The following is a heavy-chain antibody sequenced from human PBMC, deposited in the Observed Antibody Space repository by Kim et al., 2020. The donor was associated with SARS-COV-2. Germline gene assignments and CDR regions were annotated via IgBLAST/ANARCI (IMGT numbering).Heavy chain of an antibody. Sequence: YAQKFQGRVTITADESTSTAYMELSSLRSEDTAVYYCVKSTTVVTPAFDIWGQGTMVTVSS. J-gene: IGHJ3*02. D-gene: IGHD4-17*01. V-gene: IGHV1-69*01. CDR3: VKSTTVVTPAFDI.